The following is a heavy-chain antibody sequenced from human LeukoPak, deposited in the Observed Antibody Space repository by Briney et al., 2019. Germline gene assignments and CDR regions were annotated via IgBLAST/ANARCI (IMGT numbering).Heavy chain of an antibody. CDR3: AKYSTAVTAPYYYMDV. Sequence: GGSLRLSCAASGFTFSRYSMNWVRQAPGKGLEWVSSITSSSSYIYYADSVKGRFTISRDNAKNSLYLQMNSLRAEDTAVYYCAKYSTAVTAPYYYMDVWGKGTTVTISS. V-gene: IGHV3-21*01. CDR1: GFTFSRYS. CDR2: ITSSSSYI. D-gene: IGHD2-15*01. J-gene: IGHJ6*03.